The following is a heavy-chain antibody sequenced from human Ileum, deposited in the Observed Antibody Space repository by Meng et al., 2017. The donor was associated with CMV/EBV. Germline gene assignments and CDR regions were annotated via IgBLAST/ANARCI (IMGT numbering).Heavy chain of an antibody. Sequence: QNPLKASVPTLVKPKQTLPLTCTFSGFSLTTNVESVGWIRQPPGKALEWLALIHGGGGKQYSPSLQSRLTATRDTSKNQVVLTMTNMDPVDTATYYCVHRYSSSSGQVSWGQGTLVTVSS. CDR3: VHRYSSSSGQVS. CDR1: GFSLTTNVES. D-gene: IGHD6-6*01. V-gene: IGHV2-5*02. J-gene: IGHJ5*02. CDR2: IHGGGGK.